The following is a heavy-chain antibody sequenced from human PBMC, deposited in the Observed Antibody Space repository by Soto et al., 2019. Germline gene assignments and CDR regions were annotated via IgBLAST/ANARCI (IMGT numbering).Heavy chain of an antibody. CDR3: ARAAGDYYGMDV. V-gene: IGHV3-30-3*01. CDR1: GFTFSSYA. Sequence: QVQLVESGGGVVQPGRSLRLSCAASGFTFSSYAMHWVRQAPGKGLEWVAVISYDGSNKYYADSVKGRFTISRDNSKNTLYLQMNSLRAEDTAVYYCARAAGDYYGMDVWGQGTTVTVSS. CDR2: ISYDGSNK. J-gene: IGHJ6*02.